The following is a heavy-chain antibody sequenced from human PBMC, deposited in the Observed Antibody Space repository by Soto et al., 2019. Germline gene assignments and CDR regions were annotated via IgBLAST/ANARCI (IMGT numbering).Heavy chain of an antibody. V-gene: IGHV2-5*02. Sequence: QITLKESGPPRVEPTQTLTLTCTFSGFSFSTSGVSVCWVLQPPGKALEWLALIYWDDDKRYSPSLRSRLTITKDTSKNQVALTITNMDPADTATYYRSHRRRQSYCGGDCYDYWYFDLWGRGTLVTVSS. D-gene: IGHD2-21*02. J-gene: IGHJ2*01. CDR1: GFSFSTSGVS. CDR3: SHRRRQSYCGGDCYDYWYFDL. CDR2: IYWDDDK.